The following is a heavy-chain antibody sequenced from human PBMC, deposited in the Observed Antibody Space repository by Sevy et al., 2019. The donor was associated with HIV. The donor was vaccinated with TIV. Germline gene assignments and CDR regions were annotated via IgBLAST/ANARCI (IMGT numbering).Heavy chain of an antibody. D-gene: IGHD6-13*01. CDR3: AIVPGAVIAAGPYLFDY. V-gene: IGHV3-30*04. CDR1: GFIFSSNA. J-gene: IGHJ4*02. Sequence: GESLKISCAASGFIFSSNAMHWVRQAPGKGLEWVSVISYDGSNKEYADSVKGRFTISRDNAKNTLYLQMNSPRPEDTAVYYCAIVPGAVIAAGPYLFDYWGQGTLVTVSS. CDR2: ISYDGSNK.